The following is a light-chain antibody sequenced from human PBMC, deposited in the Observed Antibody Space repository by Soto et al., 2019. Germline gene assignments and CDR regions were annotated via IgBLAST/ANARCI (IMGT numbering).Light chain of an antibody. CDR2: AAS. Sequence: DIQMTQSPSSLSASVGDRVTITCRVSQSISSYLNWYQQKPGKAPKLLIYAASSLQSGVPSRFSGSGSGTDFTLTISSLQPEDFATYYCQQSYSTLITFGQGTRLEI. J-gene: IGKJ5*01. V-gene: IGKV1-39*01. CDR1: QSISSY. CDR3: QQSYSTLIT.